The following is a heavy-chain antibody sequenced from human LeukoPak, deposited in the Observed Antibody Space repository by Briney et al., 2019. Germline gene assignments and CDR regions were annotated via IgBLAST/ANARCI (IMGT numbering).Heavy chain of an antibody. CDR1: GGSISSGDYY. Sequence: SQTLSLTCTVSGGSISSGDYYWSWIRQPPGKGLEWIGYIYYSGSTYYNLSLKSRVTISVDTSKNQFSLKLSSVTAADTAVYYCARDTTDDSSGYSIFDYWGQGTLVTVSS. V-gene: IGHV4-30-4*08. J-gene: IGHJ4*02. D-gene: IGHD3-22*01. CDR2: IYYSGST. CDR3: ARDTTDDSSGYSIFDY.